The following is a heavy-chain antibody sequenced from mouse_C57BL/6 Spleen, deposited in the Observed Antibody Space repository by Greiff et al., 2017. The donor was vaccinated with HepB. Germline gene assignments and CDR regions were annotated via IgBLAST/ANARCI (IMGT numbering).Heavy chain of an antibody. V-gene: IGHV1-69*01. J-gene: IGHJ1*03. CDR2: IDPSDSYT. CDR3: ARGTVVATGYFDV. Sequence: QVQLQQPGAELVMPGASVKLSCKASGYTFTSYWMLWVKQRPGQGLEWIGEIDPSDSYTNYNQKFKGKSTLTVDKSSSTAYMQLSSLTSEDSAVYYCARGTVVATGYFDVWGTGTTVTVSS. CDR1: GYTFTSYW. D-gene: IGHD1-1*01.